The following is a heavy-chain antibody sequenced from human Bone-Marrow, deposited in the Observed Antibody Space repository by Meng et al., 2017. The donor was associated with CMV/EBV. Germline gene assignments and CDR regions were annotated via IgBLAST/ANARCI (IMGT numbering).Heavy chain of an antibody. D-gene: IGHD4-11*01. J-gene: IGHJ6*02. Sequence: SGPTLVKPTQTLTLTCTFSGFSLSTSGVGVGWIRQPPGKALEWLALIYWNDDKRYSPSLKSRLTITKDTSKNQVVLTMTNMDPVDTATYYCAHVRLQYVGPYYYYGMDVWGQGTTVTVSS. CDR1: GFSLSTSGVG. V-gene: IGHV2-5*01. CDR2: IYWNDDK. CDR3: AHVRLQYVGPYYYYGMDV.